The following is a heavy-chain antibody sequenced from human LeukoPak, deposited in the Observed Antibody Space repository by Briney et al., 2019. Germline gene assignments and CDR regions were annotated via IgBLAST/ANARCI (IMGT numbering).Heavy chain of an antibody. CDR3: EKDRETYYDFWSGYSHFDY. CDR1: GFMFRSFA. V-gene: IGHV3-23*01. CDR2: ISTSDGTT. J-gene: IGHJ4*02. Sequence: GGSLRLSCAASGFMFRSFAMNWVRQAPGKGLEWVSTISTSDGTTYYADSVKGRFTISTDNTKTTLYMKMNSLRDEDTAVYYCEKDRETYYDFWSGYSHFDYWGQGTLVTVSS. D-gene: IGHD3-3*01.